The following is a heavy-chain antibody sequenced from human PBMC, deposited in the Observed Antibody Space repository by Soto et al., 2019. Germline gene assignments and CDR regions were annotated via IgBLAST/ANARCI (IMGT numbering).Heavy chain of an antibody. CDR3: ARYSQPSYCTNGVCPNNPLDY. CDR1: GGTFSSYA. CDR2: IIPIFGTA. D-gene: IGHD2-8*01. Sequence: QVQLVQSGAEVEKPGSSVKVSCKASGGTFSSYAISWVRQAPGQGLEWMGGIIPIFGTANYAQKFQGRVTITADESTSTAYMELSSLRSEDTAVYYCARYSQPSYCTNGVCPNNPLDYWGQGTLVTVSS. V-gene: IGHV1-69*01. J-gene: IGHJ4*02.